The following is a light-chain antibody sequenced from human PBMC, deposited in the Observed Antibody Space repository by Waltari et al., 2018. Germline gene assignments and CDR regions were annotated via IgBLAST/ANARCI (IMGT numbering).Light chain of an antibody. CDR3: QKYVSLPAT. V-gene: IGKV3-20*01. J-gene: IGKJ1*01. CDR2: DAS. Sequence: EIVLTQSPGTLSLSPGDRATLSCRPSPSVSRSLAWYQQKPGQAPRLLIFDASSRATGIPDRFSGSGSGTDFSLTISRLEPEDFAVYYCQKYVSLPATFGQGTKVEI. CDR1: PSVSRS.